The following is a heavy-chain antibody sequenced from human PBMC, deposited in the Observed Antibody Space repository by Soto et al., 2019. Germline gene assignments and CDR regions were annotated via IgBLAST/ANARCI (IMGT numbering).Heavy chain of an antibody. D-gene: IGHD6-19*01. CDR2: ISWNSGSI. V-gene: IGHV3-9*01. J-gene: IGHJ3*02. CDR1: GFTFDDYA. CDR3: AKESYSSASDAFDI. Sequence: ESGGGLVQPGRSLRLSCAASGFTFDDYAMHWVRQAPGKGLEWVSGISWNSGSIGYADSVKGRFTISRDNAKNSLYLQMNSLRAEDTALYYCAKESYSSASDAFDIWGQGTMVTVSS.